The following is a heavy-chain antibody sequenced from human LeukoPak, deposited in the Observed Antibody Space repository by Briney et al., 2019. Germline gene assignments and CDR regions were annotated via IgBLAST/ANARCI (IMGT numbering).Heavy chain of an antibody. CDR2: INPNSGGT. D-gene: IGHD3-10*01. V-gene: IGHV1-2*02. J-gene: IGHJ6*01. Sequence: ASVKVSCKASGYTFTGYYMHWVRQAPGQGLEWMGWINPNSGGTNYAQNFQGRVTMTRDTSISTAYMELSSLRADDTAVYYCARDLLLWFGELDTYYYYGMDVWGQGTTVTVSS. CDR3: ARDLLLWFGELDTYYYYGMDV. CDR1: GYTFTGYY.